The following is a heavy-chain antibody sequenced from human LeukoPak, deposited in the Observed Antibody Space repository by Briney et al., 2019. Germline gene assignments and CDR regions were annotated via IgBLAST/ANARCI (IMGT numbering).Heavy chain of an antibody. V-gene: IGHV4-59*01. CDR3: ARVDTSLVPDAFDI. Sequence: SETLSLTRTVSGGSFSGYFWSWIRQPPGKGLEWIGYIYSSGSTNYNPSLKSRVSISADTSKNEFSLKLRSVTAADTAVYFCARVDTSLVPDAFDIWGQGSMVTVSS. D-gene: IGHD5-18*01. CDR2: IYSSGST. CDR1: GGSFSGYF. J-gene: IGHJ3*02.